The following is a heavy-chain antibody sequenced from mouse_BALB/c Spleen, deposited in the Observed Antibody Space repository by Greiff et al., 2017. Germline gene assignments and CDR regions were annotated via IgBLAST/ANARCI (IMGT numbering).Heavy chain of an antibody. J-gene: IGHJ2*01. CDR1: GFTFSSYA. CDR2: ISSGGSYT. CDR3: ASAITTRYFDY. Sequence: DVKLVESGGGLVKPGGSLKLSCAASGFTFSSYAMSWVRQTPEKMLEWVATISSGGSYTYYPDSVKGRFTISRDNAKNTLYLQMSSLRSEDTAMYYCASAITTRYFDYWGQGTTLTVSS. D-gene: IGHD2-4*01. V-gene: IGHV5-9-3*01.